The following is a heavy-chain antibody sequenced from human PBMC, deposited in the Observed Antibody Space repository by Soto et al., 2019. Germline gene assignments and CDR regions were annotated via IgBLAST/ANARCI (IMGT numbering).Heavy chain of an antibody. J-gene: IGHJ5*02. CDR3: AKGGSSWTEWFAP. D-gene: IGHD6-13*01. V-gene: IGHV1-2*02. Sequence: QVQLVQSGAEVKKPGASVKVSCKASGYPLTAKYLHWVRQAPGQGLEWMGGITPSSGGTKEAQKFRGGVTMTRHTSISAAYMELSRLTSDDTAVYYCAKGGSSWTEWFAPWGQGTLVTVSS. CDR1: GYPLTAKY. CDR2: ITPSSGGT.